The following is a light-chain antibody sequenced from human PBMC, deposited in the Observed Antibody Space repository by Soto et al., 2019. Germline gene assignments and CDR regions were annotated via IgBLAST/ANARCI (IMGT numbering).Light chain of an antibody. Sequence: QSVLTQPASVSGAPGQSTTISCTGTSSDVGGYNEVSWYQQRPGKAPKLMIYDVTNRPSGVSHRFSGSKSGNTDSLSISGLQAQDEAYYYCGSHAAGSTLIFGGGTKVTVL. CDR3: GSHAAGSTLI. CDR2: DVT. CDR1: SSDVGGYNE. V-gene: IGLV2-14*03. J-gene: IGLJ2*01.